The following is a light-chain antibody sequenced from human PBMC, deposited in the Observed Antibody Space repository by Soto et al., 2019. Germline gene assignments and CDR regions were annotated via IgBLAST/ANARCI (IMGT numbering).Light chain of an antibody. CDR3: QQFNTYSYS. CDR1: QSVRNW. Sequence: DIQMTQSPSTLSASVGDRVTITCRASQSVRNWLAWYQQKPGKAPKLLIYDDSSLESGVPSRFSGSGFGTEFTLTISSLQPDDFATYYCQQFNTYSYSFGQGTRVEIK. J-gene: IGKJ2*01. V-gene: IGKV1-5*01. CDR2: DDS.